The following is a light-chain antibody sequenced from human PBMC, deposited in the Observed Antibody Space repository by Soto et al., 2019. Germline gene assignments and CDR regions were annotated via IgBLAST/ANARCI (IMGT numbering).Light chain of an antibody. Sequence: QSALTQPASVSGSPGQSITISCTGTSSDVGGFNYVSWYQQHPGKAPKLLIYDVTTRPSGVSNRFSGSKSGTTASLAISGLQAEDEADYYCSSYTSSSTGVFGGGTKLTVL. CDR3: SSYTSSSTGV. V-gene: IGLV2-14*01. CDR2: DVT. CDR1: SSDVGGFNY. J-gene: IGLJ3*02.